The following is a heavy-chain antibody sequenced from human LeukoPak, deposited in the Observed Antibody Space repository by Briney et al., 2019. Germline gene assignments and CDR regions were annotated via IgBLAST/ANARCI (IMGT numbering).Heavy chain of an antibody. CDR2: IYHSGST. J-gene: IGHJ3*02. V-gene: IGHV4-4*02. CDR1: GGSIPSSNG. D-gene: IGHD2-2*01. Sequence: SETLSLTCAVSGGSIPSSNGWSWVRQPPGKGLEWIGEIYHSGSTNYNPSLESRVSISVDKSKNLFSLKLNSVTAADTAVYYCARNANPTDAFDIWGQGTMVTVFS. CDR3: ARNANPTDAFDI.